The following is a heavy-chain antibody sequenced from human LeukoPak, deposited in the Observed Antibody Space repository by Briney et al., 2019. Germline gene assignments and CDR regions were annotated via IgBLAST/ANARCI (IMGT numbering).Heavy chain of an antibody. D-gene: IGHD6-13*01. V-gene: IGHV3-9*01. CDR3: AKATLLSSNWYYGMDV. Sequence: GRSLRLSCAASGFTFDDYDMHWVRQAPGKGLEWVSGISWNSGSIGYADSVKGRSTITRDNTKNCLYLQMNSLRAENTALYYCAKATLLSSNWYYGMDVWGQGTTVTVSS. J-gene: IGHJ6*02. CDR2: ISWNSGSI. CDR1: GFTFDDYD.